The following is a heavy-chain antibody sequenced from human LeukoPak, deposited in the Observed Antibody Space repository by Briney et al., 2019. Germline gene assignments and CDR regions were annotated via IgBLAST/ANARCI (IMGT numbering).Heavy chain of an antibody. CDR3: ARPGIGH. J-gene: IGHJ4*02. CDR2: INHSGST. Sequence: PSETPSLTCAVYGGSFSGYYWSWIRQPPGKGLEWIGEINHSGSTNYNPSLKSRVTISVDTSKNQFSLKLSSVTAADTAVYYCARPGIGHWGQGTLVTVSS. CDR1: GGSFSGYY. V-gene: IGHV4-34*01. D-gene: IGHD3-10*01.